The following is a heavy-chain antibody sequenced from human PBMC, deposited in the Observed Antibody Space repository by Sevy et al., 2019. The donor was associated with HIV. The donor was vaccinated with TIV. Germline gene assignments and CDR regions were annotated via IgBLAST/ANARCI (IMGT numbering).Heavy chain of an antibody. Sequence: GGSLRLSCAASGFTFSSYAMHWVRQAPGKGLEWVAVISYDGSNKYYADSVKGRITNSRDNSKNTMYLQMNSLRAEDTAVYYCAGGGDSSGYYYNAFDIWGQGTMVTVSS. CDR1: GFTFSSYA. CDR3: AGGGDSSGYYYNAFDI. J-gene: IGHJ3*02. V-gene: IGHV3-30-3*01. D-gene: IGHD3-22*01. CDR2: ISYDGSNK.